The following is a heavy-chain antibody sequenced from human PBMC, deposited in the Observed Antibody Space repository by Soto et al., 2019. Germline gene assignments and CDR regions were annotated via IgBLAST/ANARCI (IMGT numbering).Heavy chain of an antibody. Sequence: ASVKVSCKASGGTFTSYGISWVRQAPGQGLEWMGWISAYNGNTNYAQKLQGRVTMTTDTSTSTAYMELRSLRSDDTAVYYCARDRDDYGDYAALDYYYYGMDVWGQGTTVTVSS. V-gene: IGHV1-18*01. D-gene: IGHD4-17*01. CDR1: GGTFTSYG. J-gene: IGHJ6*02. CDR3: ARDRDDYGDYAALDYYYYGMDV. CDR2: ISAYNGNT.